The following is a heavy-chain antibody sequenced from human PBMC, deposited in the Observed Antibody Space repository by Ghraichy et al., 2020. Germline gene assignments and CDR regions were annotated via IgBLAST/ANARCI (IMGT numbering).Heavy chain of an antibody. V-gene: IGHV4-61*02. CDR1: GVSITSGSYY. J-gene: IGHJ5*02. CDR2: VYSSGST. Sequence: SQTLSLTCTVSGVSITSGSYYWSWIRQPAGKGLEWIGRVYSSGSTSYNPSFKSRVIMSVDTSKNQFSLKLTSVTAADTAVFYCAATNPREGWFDHWGQGTLVTVSS. CDR3: AATNPREGWFDH.